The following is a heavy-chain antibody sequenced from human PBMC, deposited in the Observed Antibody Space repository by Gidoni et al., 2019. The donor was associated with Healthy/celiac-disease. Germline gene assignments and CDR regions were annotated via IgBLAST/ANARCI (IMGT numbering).Heavy chain of an antibody. V-gene: IGHV1-24*01. CDR3: ATHSQRRDAFDI. D-gene: IGHD2-21*01. Sequence: QVQQVQSGAVETKPGVSLTFACTVSGYTLTELSLHWVRQAPGKGLEWMGGLYPEDGETIYAQKFQGRVTLTEHTSTHTAYMELSSLRSEDTAVYYWATHSQRRDAFDIWGQGTMVTVSS. CDR1: GYTLTELS. J-gene: IGHJ3*02. CDR2: LYPEDGET.